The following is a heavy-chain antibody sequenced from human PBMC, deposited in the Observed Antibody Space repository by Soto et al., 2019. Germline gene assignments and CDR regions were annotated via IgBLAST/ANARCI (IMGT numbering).Heavy chain of an antibody. CDR3: ARAKLDTAMVHYYYYGMDV. CDR1: GGSISSYY. CDR2: IYYSGST. J-gene: IGHJ6*02. D-gene: IGHD5-18*01. V-gene: IGHV4-59*01. Sequence: SETLSLTCTVSGGSISSYYWSWIRQPPGKGLEWIGYIYYSGSTDYNPSLKSRVTISVDTSKNQFSLKLSSVTAADTAVYYCARAKLDTAMVHYYYYGMDVWGQGTTVTVSS.